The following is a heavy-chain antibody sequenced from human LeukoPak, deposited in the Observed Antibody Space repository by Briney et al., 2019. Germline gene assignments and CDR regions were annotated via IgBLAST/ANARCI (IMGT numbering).Heavy chain of an antibody. CDR1: GFTFSSYA. CDR3: AKATPQWELLCVFDY. D-gene: IGHD1-26*01. CDR2: ISGSGGST. V-gene: IGHV3-23*01. J-gene: IGHJ4*02. Sequence: GGYLRLSCAASGFTFSSYAMSWVRQAPGKGLEWVSAISGSGGSTYYADSVKGRFTISRDNSKNTLYLQMNSLRAEDTAVYYCAKATPQWELLCVFDYWGQGTLVTVSS.